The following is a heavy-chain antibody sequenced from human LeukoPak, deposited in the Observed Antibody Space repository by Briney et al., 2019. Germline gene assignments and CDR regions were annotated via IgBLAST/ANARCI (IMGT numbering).Heavy chain of an antibody. D-gene: IGHD3-22*01. J-gene: IGHJ4*02. CDR2: IYYSGST. CDR3: ARESGRYYDSSGYSFDY. V-gene: IGHV4-59*01. CDR1: GGSFSSYY. Sequence: SETLSLTCAVYGGSFSSYYWSWIRQPPGKGLEWIGYIYYSGSTNYNPSLKSRVTISVDTSKNQFSLKLSSVTAADTAVYYCARESGRYYDSSGYSFDYWGQGTLVTVSS.